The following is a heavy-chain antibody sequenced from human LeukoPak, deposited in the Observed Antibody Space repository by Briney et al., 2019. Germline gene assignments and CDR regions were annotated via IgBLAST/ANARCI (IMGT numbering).Heavy chain of an antibody. J-gene: IGHJ4*02. Sequence: SETLSLTCTVSGGSISSYYWSWIRQPAGKGLEWIGRIYTSGSTNYNPSLKSRATMSVDTSKNQFSLKLSSVTAADTAVYYCARGYCSSTSCYTGLYFDYWGQGTLVTVSS. CDR3: ARGYCSSTSCYTGLYFDY. CDR2: IYTSGST. D-gene: IGHD2-2*02. CDR1: GGSISSYY. V-gene: IGHV4-4*07.